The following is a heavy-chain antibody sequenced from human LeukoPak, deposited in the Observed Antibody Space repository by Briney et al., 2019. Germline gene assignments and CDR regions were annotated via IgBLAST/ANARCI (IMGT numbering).Heavy chain of an antibody. CDR1: GGSLSSHY. J-gene: IGHJ4*02. D-gene: IGHD2/OR15-2a*01. CDR2: ISDIGSI. CDR3: AGHHPRNTVDF. Sequence: SETLSLTCTVCGGSLSSHYWSWIRQPPARGLEWIAYISDIGSINFNPSLKSRVTISLDTSKNQFSLKLSSVTAADTAVYYCAGHHPRNTVDFWGQGTLVTVSS. V-gene: IGHV4-59*08.